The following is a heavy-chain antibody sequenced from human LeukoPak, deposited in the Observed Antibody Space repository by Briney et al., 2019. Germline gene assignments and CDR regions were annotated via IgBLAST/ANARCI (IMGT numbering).Heavy chain of an antibody. CDR2: INHSGST. CDR1: GFTFSNAW. V-gene: IGHV4-34*01. Sequence: KPGGSLRLSCVASGFTFSNAWMSWVRQAPGKGLEWIGEINHSGSTNYNPSLKSRVTISVDTSKNQFSLKLSSVTAADTAVYYCARALRVAALGDWGQGTLVTVSS. CDR3: ARALRVAALGD. D-gene: IGHD6-13*01. J-gene: IGHJ4*02.